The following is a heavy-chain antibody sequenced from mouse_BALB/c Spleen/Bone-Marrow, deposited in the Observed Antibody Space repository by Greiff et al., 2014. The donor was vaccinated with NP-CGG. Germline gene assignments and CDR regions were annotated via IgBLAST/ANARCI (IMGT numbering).Heavy chain of an antibody. J-gene: IGHJ4*01. CDR1: GITVSSYT. D-gene: IGHD1-2*01. CDR2: ITGGGTT. Sequence: EVKLMESGGGLVKPGESLKFSCAASGITVSSYTMSWVRQTPEKRLEWVASITGGGTTYYPDSVKGRFTISRDNARNTQYLQVSSLRSEDTTIYYCARHHGYVDAMDYWGQGTSVTVSS. CDR3: ARHHGYVDAMDY. V-gene: IGHV5-6-5*01.